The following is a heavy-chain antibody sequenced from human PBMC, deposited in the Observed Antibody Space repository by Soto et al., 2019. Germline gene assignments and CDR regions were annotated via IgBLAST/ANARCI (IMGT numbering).Heavy chain of an antibody. CDR3: ARASDDFWSGFNYYYYGMDV. D-gene: IGHD3-3*01. V-gene: IGHV4-61*01. Sequence: SETLSLTCTVSGGSVSSGSYYWSWIRQPPGKGLEWIGYIYYSGSTNYNPSLKSRVTISVDTSKNQFSLKLSSVTAADTAVYYCARASDDFWSGFNYYYYGMDVWGQGTTVTVSS. CDR2: IYYSGST. CDR1: GGSVSSGSYY. J-gene: IGHJ6*02.